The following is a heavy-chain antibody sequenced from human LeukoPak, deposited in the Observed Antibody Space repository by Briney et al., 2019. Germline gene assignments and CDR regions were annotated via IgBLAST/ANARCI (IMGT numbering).Heavy chain of an antibody. CDR1: GGSISSSSYY. Sequence: SETLSLTCTVSGGSISSSSYYWGWIRQPPGKGLEWIGSIYYSGSTYYNPSLKSRVTISVDTSKNQFSLKLSSVTAADTAVYYCARRIAVAGTPHYSDYWGQGTLVTVSS. J-gene: IGHJ4*02. CDR2: IYYSGST. CDR3: ARRIAVAGTPHYSDY. D-gene: IGHD6-19*01. V-gene: IGHV4-39*01.